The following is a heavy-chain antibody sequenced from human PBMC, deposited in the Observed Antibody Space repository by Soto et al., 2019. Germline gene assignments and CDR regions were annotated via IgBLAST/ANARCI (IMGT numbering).Heavy chain of an antibody. J-gene: IGHJ6*02. Sequence: QVQLVQSGAEVKKPGASVKVSCKASGYTFTSYDINWVRQATGQGLEWMGWMNPNSGNTGYAQKFRGRVTMTRNTSITTAYMELSSLRSADTAVYYCASERTGTTSMDVWGQGTTVTVSS. CDR3: ASERTGTTSMDV. D-gene: IGHD1-1*01. CDR1: GYTFTSYD. CDR2: MNPNSGNT. V-gene: IGHV1-8*01.